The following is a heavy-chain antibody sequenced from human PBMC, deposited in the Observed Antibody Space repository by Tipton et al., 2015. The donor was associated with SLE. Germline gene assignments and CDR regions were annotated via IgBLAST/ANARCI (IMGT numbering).Heavy chain of an antibody. V-gene: IGHV1-18*01. D-gene: IGHD2-15*01. CDR2: ISAYNGNT. CDR1: GYTFTSYG. CDR3: ASCRSGAYCPLDY. Sequence: QLVQSGAEVKKPGASVKVSCKASGYTFTSYGISWVRQAPGQGLEWMGWISAYNGNTNYAQKFQGRVTMTTDTSTSTAYMELSSLRSEDTAMYYCASCRSGAYCPLDYWGQGTPVTVSS. J-gene: IGHJ4*02.